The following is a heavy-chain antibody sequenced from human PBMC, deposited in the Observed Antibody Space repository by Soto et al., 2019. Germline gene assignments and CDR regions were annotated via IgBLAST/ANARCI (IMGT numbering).Heavy chain of an antibody. Sequence: ASVKVSCKASGYTFTGYYMHWVRQAPGQGLEWMGWINPNSGGTNYAQKFKGRVTMTRDTSISTAYMELSRLRSDDTAVYYCARGGVGWTYCSSTSCYTGRDYYYYGMDVWGQGTTVTVSS. CDR1: GYTFTGYY. CDR2: INPNSGGT. J-gene: IGHJ6*02. V-gene: IGHV1-2*02. CDR3: ARGGVGWTYCSSTSCYTGRDYYYYGMDV. D-gene: IGHD2-2*02.